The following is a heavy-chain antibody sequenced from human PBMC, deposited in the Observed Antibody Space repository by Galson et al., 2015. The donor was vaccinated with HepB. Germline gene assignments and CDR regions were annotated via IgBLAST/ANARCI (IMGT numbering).Heavy chain of an antibody. Sequence: SVKVSCKASGGTFSTYVVTWVRQAPGQGLEWMGGIIPIFGRTNYAQKFQGRVTISADASTNTAYMEPTSLRSDDTAVYYCARGRGGNDLPLDYWGPGTLVTVSS. J-gene: IGHJ4*02. CDR3: ARGRGGNDLPLDY. CDR1: GGTFSTYV. D-gene: IGHD1-1*01. CDR2: IIPIFGRT. V-gene: IGHV1-69*13.